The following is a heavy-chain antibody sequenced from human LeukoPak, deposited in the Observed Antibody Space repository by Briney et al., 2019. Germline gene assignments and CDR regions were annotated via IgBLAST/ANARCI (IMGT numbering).Heavy chain of an antibody. V-gene: IGHV3-23*01. Sequence: GGSLRLSCAVSGFTFNSFAMSWVRQAPGKGLEWVSAISPRGDNTYYADSVRGRFTISRDNSKDTLYLQINSLRAEDTALYYCPKEGGCFGKLSCYLDSGGQGTLTPVS. D-gene: IGHD3-10*01. CDR1: GFTFNSFA. CDR3: PKEGGCFGKLSCYLDS. J-gene: IGHJ4*02. CDR2: ISPRGDNT.